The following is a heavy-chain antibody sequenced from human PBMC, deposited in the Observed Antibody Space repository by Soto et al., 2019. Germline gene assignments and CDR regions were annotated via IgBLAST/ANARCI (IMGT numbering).Heavy chain of an antibody. V-gene: IGHV4-31*03. J-gene: IGHJ5*02. CDR3: ERYSFDNCRYSNRFDP. CDR2: LHYSGTT. CDR1: CGSISHGAYY. D-gene: IGHD1-20*01. Sequence: QVQLQESGPGLVKPSQNLSLTRPGYCGSISHGAYYWSWIRQYPAKGLEWIVYLHYSGTTYYNPSLRSGAARSTGTPKRLCSRRLSTVSTANIAVHHCERYSFDNCRYSNRFDPWVHQTLVTDTS.